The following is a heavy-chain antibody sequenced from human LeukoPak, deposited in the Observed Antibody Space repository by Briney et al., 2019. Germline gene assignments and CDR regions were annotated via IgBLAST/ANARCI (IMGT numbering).Heavy chain of an antibody. J-gene: IGHJ4*02. D-gene: IGHD6-19*01. CDR1: GFTFSSYA. Sequence: GGSLRLSCAASGFTFSSYAMSWVRQAPGKGLEWVSAISGSGGSIYYADSVKGRFTISRDNSKNTLYLQMNSLRAEDTAVFYCAKDRPYIAVAGGPFDYWGQGTLVTVSS. V-gene: IGHV3-23*01. CDR2: ISGSGGSI. CDR3: AKDRPYIAVAGGPFDY.